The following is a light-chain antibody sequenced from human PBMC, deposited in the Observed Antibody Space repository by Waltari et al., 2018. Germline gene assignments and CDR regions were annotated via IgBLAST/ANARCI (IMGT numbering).Light chain of an antibody. CDR3: CSYAGSYPYVV. Sequence: QPARPQPRSVSGSPVQSVTVSYTGTSSDVGGHTYVAWYQRPPGKAPKLIIYDFSKRPSGVPDRFSGSKSGNTASLTISGLQAEDEADYYCCSYAGSYPYVVFGGGTKLTVL. V-gene: IGLV2-11*01. CDR1: SSDVGGHTY. J-gene: IGLJ2*01. CDR2: DFS.